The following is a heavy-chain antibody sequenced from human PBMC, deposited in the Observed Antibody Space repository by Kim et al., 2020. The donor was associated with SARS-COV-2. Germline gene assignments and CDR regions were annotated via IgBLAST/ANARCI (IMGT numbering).Heavy chain of an antibody. J-gene: IGHJ2*01. CDR2: IYYSGST. CDR3: ANLWGNDYGDFTSWYFDL. V-gene: IGHV4-39*01. Sequence: SETLSLTCTVSGGSISSSSYYWGWIRQPPGKGLEWIGSIYYSGSTYYNPSLKSRVTISVDTSKNQFSLKLSSVTAADTAVYYCANLWGNDYGDFTSWYFDLWGRGTLVTVSS. D-gene: IGHD4-17*01. CDR1: GGSISSSSYY.